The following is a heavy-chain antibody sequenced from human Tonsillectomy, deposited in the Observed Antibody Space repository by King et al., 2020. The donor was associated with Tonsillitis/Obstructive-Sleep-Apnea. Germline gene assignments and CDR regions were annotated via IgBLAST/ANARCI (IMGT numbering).Heavy chain of an antibody. Sequence: VQLQESGPGLVKPSQTLSLTCTVSGGSISSGGYYWSWIRQHPGKGLEWIGYIYYSGSTYYNPSLKSRVTISVDTSKNQFSLKLSCVSAADRAVYYCARGIGWGSGSIDYWGQGTLVTVSS. CDR1: GGSISSGGYY. D-gene: IGHD2-15*01. CDR2: IYYSGST. J-gene: IGHJ4*02. CDR3: ARGIGWGSGSIDY. V-gene: IGHV4-31*03.